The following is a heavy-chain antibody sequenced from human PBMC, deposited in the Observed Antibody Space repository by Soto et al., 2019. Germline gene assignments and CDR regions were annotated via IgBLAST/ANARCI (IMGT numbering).Heavy chain of an antibody. CDR2: IYSGGST. J-gene: IGHJ4*02. CDR1: GFTVSSNY. CDR3: ASRSGDQWLVPGKGLIDY. D-gene: IGHD6-19*01. Sequence: GGSLRLSCAASGFTVSSNYMSWVRQAPGKGLEWVSVIYSGGSTYYADSVKGRFTISRDNSKNTLYLQMNSLRAEDTALYYCASRSGDQWLVPGKGLIDYWGQGTLVTVSS. V-gene: IGHV3-66*01.